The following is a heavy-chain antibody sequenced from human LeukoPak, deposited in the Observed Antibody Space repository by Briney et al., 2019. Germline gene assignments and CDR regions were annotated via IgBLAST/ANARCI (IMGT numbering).Heavy chain of an antibody. CDR1: GGSISSSSYY. J-gene: IGHJ4*02. Sequence: SETLSLTCTVSGGSISSSSYYWAWIRQPPGKGLEWIGSIYYSGSTYYNPSLKSRVTISVDTSKNQFSLKLSSVTAADTAVYYCARNYQESFDYWGQGTLVTVSS. CDR2: IYYSGST. CDR3: ARNYQESFDY. V-gene: IGHV4-39*07. D-gene: IGHD2-2*01.